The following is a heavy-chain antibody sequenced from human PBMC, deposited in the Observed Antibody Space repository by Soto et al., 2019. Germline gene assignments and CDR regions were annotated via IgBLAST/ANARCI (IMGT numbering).Heavy chain of an antibody. Sequence: EVQLVESGGGLVQPGGSLRLSCAASGFTFSSYWMHWVRQAPGKGLVWVSRINSDGSSTSYADSVKGRFTISRDNAKNTLDLQMNSLRAEDTAVYYCARDGGLWFGDLGYMDVWGKGTTVTVSS. V-gene: IGHV3-74*01. CDR2: INSDGSST. D-gene: IGHD3-10*01. CDR1: GFTFSSYW. J-gene: IGHJ6*03. CDR3: ARDGGLWFGDLGYMDV.